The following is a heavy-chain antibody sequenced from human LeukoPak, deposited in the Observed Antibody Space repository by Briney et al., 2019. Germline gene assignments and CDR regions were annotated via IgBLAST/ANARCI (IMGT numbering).Heavy chain of an antibody. V-gene: IGHV5-51*01. CDR1: GYSFTSYW. CDR2: IYPGDSET. J-gene: IGHJ4*02. CDR3: ARHTRYSSPSRVFEY. Sequence: GESLKISCKGSGYSFTSYWIGWVRQMPGKGLEWMGIIYPGDSETRYSPSFQGQVTISADKSISTAYLQWSGLEASDTAMYYCARHTRYSSPSRVFEYWGQGTLVTVSS. D-gene: IGHD6-6*01.